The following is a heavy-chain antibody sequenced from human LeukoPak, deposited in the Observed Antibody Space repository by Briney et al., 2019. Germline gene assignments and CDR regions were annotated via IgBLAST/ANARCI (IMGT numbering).Heavy chain of an antibody. D-gene: IGHD3-10*01. Sequence: SETLSLTCTVSGGSISSGSYHWSWIRQPAGKGLEWIGRIYTSGSTNYNPSLKSRVTISVDTSKNQFSLKLSSVTAADTAVYCCARGRADYYGSGSYTVIGDYFDFWGQGTLVTVSS. CDR2: IYTSGST. CDR1: GGSISSGSYH. J-gene: IGHJ4*02. V-gene: IGHV4-61*02. CDR3: ARGRADYYGSGSYTVIGDYFDF.